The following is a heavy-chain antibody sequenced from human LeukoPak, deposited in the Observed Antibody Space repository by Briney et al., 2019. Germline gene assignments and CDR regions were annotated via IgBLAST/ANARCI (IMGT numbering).Heavy chain of an antibody. CDR3: ASLRWLQFFFDY. V-gene: IGHV4-39*01. CDR2: IYYSGST. J-gene: IGHJ4*02. D-gene: IGHD5-24*01. CDR1: GGSISSYY. Sequence: PSETLSLTCTVSGGSISSYYWGWIRQPPGKGLEWIGSIYYSGSTYYNPSLKSRVTISVDTSKNQFSLKLSSVTAADTAVYYCASLRWLQFFFDYWGQGTLVTVSS.